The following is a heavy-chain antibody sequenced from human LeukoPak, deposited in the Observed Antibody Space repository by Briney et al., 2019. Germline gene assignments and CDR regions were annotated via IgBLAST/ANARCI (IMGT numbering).Heavy chain of an antibody. CDR1: GFTFDDYC. D-gene: IGHD6-19*01. Sequence: GGSLRLSCAASGFTFDDYCMSWVRQAPGKGLEWVSGINWNGGSTGYADSVKGRFTISSNTAKNSLYLQMNSLRAEDTALYYCARDLRVAVAGTFDYWGQGTLVTVSS. CDR3: ARDLRVAVAGTFDY. CDR2: INWNGGST. V-gene: IGHV3-20*04. J-gene: IGHJ4*02.